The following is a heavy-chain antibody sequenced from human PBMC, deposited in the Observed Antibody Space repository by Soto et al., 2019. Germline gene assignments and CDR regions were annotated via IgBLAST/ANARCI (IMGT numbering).Heavy chain of an antibody. CDR1: GFPFSSYG. CDR2: ISYDGSNK. CDR3: VGGQYYFDY. V-gene: IGHV3-30*03. Sequence: QVQLVESGGGVVQPGRSLRLSCAASGFPFSSYGMHWVREAPGKGLEWVAVISYDGSNKYYADSVKGRFTISRDNSASTLYLQINSLRPEDTALYYCVGGQYYFDYLGHGNLVTVSP. J-gene: IGHJ4*01. D-gene: IGHD3-10*01.